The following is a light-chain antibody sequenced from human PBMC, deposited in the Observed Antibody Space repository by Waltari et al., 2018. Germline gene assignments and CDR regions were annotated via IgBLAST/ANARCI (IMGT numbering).Light chain of an antibody. CDR2: DVS. CDR3: CSYAGSYTLI. J-gene: IGLJ2*01. Sequence: QSALTQPRPVSGSPGQSVPISCTGTSRDVGGYNYVSWYQQHPGKVPKLIIFDVSTRPSGVPNRFSGSKSGNTASLTISGLLAEDEADYYCCSYAGSYTLIFGGGTKMTVL. CDR1: SRDVGGYNY. V-gene: IGLV2-11*02.